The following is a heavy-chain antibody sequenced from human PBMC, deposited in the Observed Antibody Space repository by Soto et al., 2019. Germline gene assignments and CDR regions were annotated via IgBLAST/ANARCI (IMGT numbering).Heavy chain of an antibody. CDR1: GCTFSASA. Sequence: AGGSLTLTCAASGCTFSASAMHWVRQASGKGLEWVGCIKCKGNSYSTAYAAWGKARFTISSDDSKTPTYLQMTSLNTEDTAVYYCTSSPSMNTFDYWGQGTLVTVSS. CDR3: TSSPSMNTFDY. D-gene: IGHD6-6*01. V-gene: IGHV3-73*01. J-gene: IGHJ4*02. CDR2: IKCKGNSYST.